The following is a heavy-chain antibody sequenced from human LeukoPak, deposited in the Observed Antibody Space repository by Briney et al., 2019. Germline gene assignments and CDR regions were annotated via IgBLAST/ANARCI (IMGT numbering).Heavy chain of an antibody. J-gene: IGHJ4*02. V-gene: IGHV1-69*13. CDR1: GGTFSSYA. D-gene: IGHD6-13*01. CDR2: ITPIFGTA. CDR3: AREAVRQQLDLDY. Sequence: ASVKVSCKASGGTFSSYAISWVRQAPGQGLEWMGGITPIFGTANYAQKFQGRVTITADESTSTAYMELSSLRSEDTAVYYCAREAVRQQLDLDYWGQGTLVTVSS.